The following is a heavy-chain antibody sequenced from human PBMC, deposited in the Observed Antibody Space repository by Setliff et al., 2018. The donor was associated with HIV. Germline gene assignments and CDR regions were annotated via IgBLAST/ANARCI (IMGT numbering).Heavy chain of an antibody. CDR2: INHSGGT. CDR1: GGSFSAYH. Sequence: PSETLSLTCAVYGGSFSAYHWSWIRQTPGKGLEWIGEINHSGGTNYNPSLKSRVTMSVDTSKNQFSLKLSSVTAADTAVFYCARGGYSYGFGRHRAYFQYWGQGTQVTVSS. D-gene: IGHD5-18*01. CDR3: ARGGYSYGFGRHRAYFQY. J-gene: IGHJ1*01. V-gene: IGHV4-34*01.